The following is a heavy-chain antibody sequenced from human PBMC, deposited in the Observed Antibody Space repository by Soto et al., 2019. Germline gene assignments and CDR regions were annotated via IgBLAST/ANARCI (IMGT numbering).Heavy chain of an antibody. V-gene: IGHV4-34*01. CDR1: GVYFRGYY. Sequence: SDPVSLTTAVSGVYFRGYYWSWSRQPPGKGLEWIGEINHSGSTNYNPSLKSRVTISVDTSKNQFSLKLSSVTAADTAVYYCAGYDSSVYKYYFDYWGQGTLV. CDR2: INHSGST. D-gene: IGHD3-22*01. J-gene: IGHJ4*02. CDR3: AGYDSSVYKYYFDY.